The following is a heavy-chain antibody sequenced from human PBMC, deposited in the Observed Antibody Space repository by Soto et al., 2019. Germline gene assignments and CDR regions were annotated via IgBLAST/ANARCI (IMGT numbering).Heavy chain of an antibody. J-gene: IGHJ6*02. CDR1: GYSFTSYW. CDR3: ARPTTVNVDYYYGMDV. Sequence: GESLKISCKGSGYSFTSYWISWVRQMPGKGLEWMGRIDPSDSYTNYSPSFQGHVTISADKSISTAYLQWSSLKASDTAMYYCARPTTVNVDYYYGMDVWGQGTTVTVSS. V-gene: IGHV5-10-1*01. D-gene: IGHD4-17*01. CDR2: IDPSDSYT.